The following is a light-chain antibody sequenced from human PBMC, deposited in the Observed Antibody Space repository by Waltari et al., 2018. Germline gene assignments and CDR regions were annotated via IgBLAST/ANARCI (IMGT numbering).Light chain of an antibody. V-gene: IGKV1-39*01. CDR3: QQSYSTPLT. J-gene: IGKJ4*01. CDR2: AAS. Sequence: DIQMTQSPSSLPASVGDRVTITCRASQSISSNLNCYQQKPGKAPKLLIYAASSLQSGVPSRFSGIGSGTDVTLTISSLQPEDFATYYCQQSYSTPLTFGGGTKVESK. CDR1: QSISSN.